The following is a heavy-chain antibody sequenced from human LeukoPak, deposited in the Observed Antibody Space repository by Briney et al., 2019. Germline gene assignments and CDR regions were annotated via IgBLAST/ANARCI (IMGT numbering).Heavy chain of an antibody. D-gene: IGHD5-18*01. J-gene: IGHJ4*02. CDR3: ARHAQDTAMVTPLYYFDF. CDR2: IHYSGST. CDR1: GGSISTHY. V-gene: IGHV4-59*08. Sequence: PSETLSLTCTVSGGSISTHYWSWIRQPPGKGLEGMGYIHYSGSTKYNPSLKSRVTISVDTSKTQFSLKLTSVTAADTAMYYCARHAQDTAMVTPLYYFDFWGQGTLVTVSS.